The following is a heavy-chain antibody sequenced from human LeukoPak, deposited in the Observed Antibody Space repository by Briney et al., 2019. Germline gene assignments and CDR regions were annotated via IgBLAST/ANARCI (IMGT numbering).Heavy chain of an antibody. J-gene: IGHJ1*01. D-gene: IGHD3-16*01. CDR2: IYSGGST. CDR3: AKDDDWGRYKH. V-gene: IGHV3-53*01. CDR1: GFTVSSNY. Sequence: PGGSLRLSCAASGFTVSSNYMSWVRQAPGKGLEWVSVIYSGGSTYYTDSVRGRFTISRDNFKNTLSLQVNSLRAEDTAMYYCAKDDDWGRYKHWGQGTLVTVSS.